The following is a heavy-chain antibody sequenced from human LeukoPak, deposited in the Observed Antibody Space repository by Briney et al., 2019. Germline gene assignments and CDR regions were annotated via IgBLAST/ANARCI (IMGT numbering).Heavy chain of an antibody. CDR3: ARVWRSGPAAAKRELGAFDI. J-gene: IGHJ3*02. Sequence: PSETLSLTCTVSGGSISSSSYYWGWIRQPPGKGLEWIGSIYYSGSTYYNPSLKSRVTISVDTSKNQFSLKLRSVTAADTAVYYCARVWRSGPAAAKRELGAFDIWGQGTMVTVSS. D-gene: IGHD2-2*01. CDR2: IYYSGST. V-gene: IGHV4-39*07. CDR1: GGSISSSSYY.